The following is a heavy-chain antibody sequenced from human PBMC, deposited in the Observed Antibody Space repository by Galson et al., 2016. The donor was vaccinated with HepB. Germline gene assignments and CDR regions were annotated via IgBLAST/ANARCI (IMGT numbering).Heavy chain of an antibody. Sequence: SLRLSCAASGFTFSSYSMNWVRQAPGKGLEWVSSISSTSSYIYYADSVKGRFTISRDNAKNSLYLLLNSLSAEDTAVYYCARAVGRRYGAVEYFDYWGQGTLVTVSS. D-gene: IGHD4-23*01. J-gene: IGHJ4*02. CDR1: GFTFSSYS. CDR2: ISSTSSYI. V-gene: IGHV3-21*01. CDR3: ARAVGRRYGAVEYFDY.